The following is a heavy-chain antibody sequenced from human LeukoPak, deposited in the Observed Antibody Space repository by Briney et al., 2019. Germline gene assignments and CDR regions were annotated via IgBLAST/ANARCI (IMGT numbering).Heavy chain of an antibody. CDR2: IYYPGST. D-gene: IGHD3-3*01. V-gene: IGHV4-59*11. J-gene: IGHJ6*03. Sequence: SETLSLTRTVSGGSISSHYWSWIRQPPGRGLEWVGYIYYPGSTNYNPSLKSRVTISVDTSKNQFSLKLSPVTAADTAVYYCARGPPGYYDFWSGYYHYYYYMDVWGKGTTVTVSS. CDR1: GGSISSHY. CDR3: ARGPPGYYDFWSGYYHYYYYMDV.